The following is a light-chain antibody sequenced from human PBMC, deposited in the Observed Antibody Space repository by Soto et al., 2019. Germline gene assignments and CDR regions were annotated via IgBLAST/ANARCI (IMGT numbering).Light chain of an antibody. J-gene: IGKJ3*01. Sequence: DIQMTQSPASLAASLGDRVTISCRASQTLSNYLNWYHQKPGKAPKLLIYASSTLQSGVPSTFSGSGSGTEFTLTISSLQPEDFGTYYCQQSYNTPFTFGPGTKVDIK. CDR2: ASS. CDR3: QQSYNTPFT. V-gene: IGKV1-39*01. CDR1: QTLSNY.